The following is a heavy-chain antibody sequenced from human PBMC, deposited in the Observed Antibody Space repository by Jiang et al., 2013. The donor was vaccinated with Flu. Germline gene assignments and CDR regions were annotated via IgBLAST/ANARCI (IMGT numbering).Heavy chain of an antibody. CDR1: GYTFTGYY. Sequence: SGAEVKKPGASVKVSCKASGYTFTGYYMHWVRQAPGQGLEWMGWINPNSGGTNYAQKFQGRVTMTRDTSISTAYMELSRLRSDDTAVYYCARGGRTIVVVITTGWFDPWGQGTLVTVSS. V-gene: IGHV1-2*02. D-gene: IGHD3-22*01. CDR2: INPNSGGT. CDR3: ARGGRTIVVVITTGWFDP. J-gene: IGHJ5*02.